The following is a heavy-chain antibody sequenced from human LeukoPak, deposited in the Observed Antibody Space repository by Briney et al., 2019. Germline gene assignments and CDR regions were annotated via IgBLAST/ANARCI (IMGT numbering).Heavy chain of an antibody. CDR2: IYYSGST. CDR1: GGSISTYY. CDR3: ARSFSPNYYDMLDY. D-gene: IGHD3-22*01. J-gene: IGHJ4*02. V-gene: IGHV4-59*01. Sequence: SETLSLTCTVSGGSISTYYWSWIRQPPGKGLEWIGYIYYSGSTNYNPSLKSRVTISLDTSKNQFSLKLNSVTAADTAMYYCARSFSPNYYDMLDYWGQGTLVTVSS.